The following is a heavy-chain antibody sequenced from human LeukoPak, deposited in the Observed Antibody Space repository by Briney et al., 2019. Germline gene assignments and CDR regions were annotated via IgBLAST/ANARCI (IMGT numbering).Heavy chain of an antibody. D-gene: IGHD3-10*01. CDR2: INPKSGGT. CDR3: ARNLWFGESSDAFDM. J-gene: IGHJ3*02. V-gene: IGHV1-2*02. Sequence: GASVKVSCKASGYSFTGHYMHWVRQAPGQGLEWMGWINPKSGGTNYAQKFQGRVTMTGDTSISTAYMDMSSLRSDDTAVYYCARNLWFGESSDAFDMWGQGTMVTVSS. CDR1: GYSFTGHY.